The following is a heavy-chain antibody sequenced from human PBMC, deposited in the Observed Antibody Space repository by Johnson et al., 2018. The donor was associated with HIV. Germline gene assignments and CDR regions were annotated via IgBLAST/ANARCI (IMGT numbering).Heavy chain of an antibody. D-gene: IGHD3-10*01. CDR3: AGGYGSGSGDAFDI. CDR1: GFTFSSYT. CDR2: ISYDGSNK. V-gene: IGHV3-30*04. Sequence: VQLVESGGGVVQPGRSLRLSCAASGFTFSSYTMHWVRQAPGKGLEWVAVISYDGSNKYYADSVKGRFTISRDNSKNSLYLQMHSLRAEDTAVYYCAGGYGSGSGDAFDIWGQGTMVTVSS. J-gene: IGHJ3*02.